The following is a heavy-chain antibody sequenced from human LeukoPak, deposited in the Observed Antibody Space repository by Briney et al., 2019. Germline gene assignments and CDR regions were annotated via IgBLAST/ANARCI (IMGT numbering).Heavy chain of an antibody. CDR1: GGSISSSSYY. D-gene: IGHD4-17*01. Sequence: SETLSLTCTVSGGSISSSSYYWGWIRQPPGKGLEWIRSIYYSGSTYYNPSLKSRVTISVDTSKNQFSLKLSSVTAADTAVYYCASYNGDYLDWFDPWGQGTLVTVSS. V-gene: IGHV4-39*01. J-gene: IGHJ5*02. CDR3: ASYNGDYLDWFDP. CDR2: IYYSGST.